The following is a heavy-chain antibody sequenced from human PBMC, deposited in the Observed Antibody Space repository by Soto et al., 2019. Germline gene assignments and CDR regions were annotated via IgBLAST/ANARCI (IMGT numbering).Heavy chain of an antibody. CDR3: ARDGDVYRRDAFDV. J-gene: IGHJ3*01. V-gene: IGHV3-66*01. D-gene: IGHD4-4*01. CDR1: GFTVSNKF. CDR2: IYNNDGT. Sequence: EVQLVESGGGLVQPGGSLRLSCAASGFTVSNKFMSWVRQAPGKGLEWVSIIYNNDGTNYADSVKGRFTISRDKSENTLYLQRNSLRVEDTAVYYCARDGDVYRRDAFDVWGQGTTVTVSS.